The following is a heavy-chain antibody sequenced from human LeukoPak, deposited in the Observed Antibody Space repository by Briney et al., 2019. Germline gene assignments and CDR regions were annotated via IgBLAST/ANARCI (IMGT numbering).Heavy chain of an antibody. Sequence: ASVKVSCKASGYTFTRYAVNWVRQAPGQGLEGMGWINTNTGNPTYAQGFTGRFVFSLDTSVSTTYLQISSLKAEDTAVYYCTAEDSEGYFAYWGQGTLVTVSS. V-gene: IGHV7-4-1*02. CDR1: GYTFTRYA. CDR2: INTNTGNP. J-gene: IGHJ4*02. CDR3: TAEDSEGYFAY.